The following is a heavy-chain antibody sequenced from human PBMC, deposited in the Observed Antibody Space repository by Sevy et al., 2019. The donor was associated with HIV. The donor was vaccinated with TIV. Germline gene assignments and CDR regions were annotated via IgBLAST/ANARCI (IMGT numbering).Heavy chain of an antibody. D-gene: IGHD2-15*01. CDR1: AFTFSTYA. CDR2: VSYDGGNR. Sequence: GGSLRLSCAASAFTFSTYAMHWVRQAPGKGLEWVAVVSYDGGNRHYAESVKGRFTISRDNSKNTLYLQMNSLRGEDTAVYYCAKDAGGCSGGNCYWATNYYGMDVWGQGTTVTVSS. CDR3: AKDAGGCSGGNCYWATNYYGMDV. V-gene: IGHV3-30*18. J-gene: IGHJ6*02.